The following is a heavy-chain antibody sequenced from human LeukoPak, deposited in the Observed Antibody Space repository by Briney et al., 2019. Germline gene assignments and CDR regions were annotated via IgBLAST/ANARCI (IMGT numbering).Heavy chain of an antibody. CDR3: ARDQHYYDSSGFRY. J-gene: IGHJ4*02. CDR1: GYTFTSYA. D-gene: IGHD3-22*01. CDR2: INTNTGNP. Sequence: PEASVKVSCKASGYTFTSYAMNWVRQAPGQGLEWMGWINTNTGNPTYAQGFTGRFVFSLDTSVSTAYLQISSLKAEDTAVYYCARDQHYYDSSGFRYWGQGTLVTVSS. V-gene: IGHV7-4-1*02.